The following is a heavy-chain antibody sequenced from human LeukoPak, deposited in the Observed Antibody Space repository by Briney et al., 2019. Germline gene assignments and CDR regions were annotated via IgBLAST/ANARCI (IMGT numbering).Heavy chain of an antibody. D-gene: IGHD6-19*01. Sequence: PGGSLRLSCAASGFTYINYEMNWLRQAPGRGLEWVSFISGNASTIYYADSLKGRFTISRDNAKNSLYLQMNNLSAEDTAVYYCARDGSDREYFDSWGQGTLVTVSS. V-gene: IGHV3-48*03. CDR2: ISGNASTI. J-gene: IGHJ4*02. CDR3: ARDGSDREYFDS. CDR1: GFTYINYE.